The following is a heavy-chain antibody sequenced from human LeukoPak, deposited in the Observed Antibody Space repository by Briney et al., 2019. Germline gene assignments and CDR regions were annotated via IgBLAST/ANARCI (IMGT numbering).Heavy chain of an antibody. CDR3: ARSGVVPAAIGDY. CDR1: GYTFTGYY. D-gene: IGHD2-2*01. Sequence: ASVKVSFKASGYTFTGYYMHWVRQAPGQGLEWMGWIDPNSGGTNYAQKSQGRVTMTRDTSISTAYMELSRLRSDDTAVYYCARSGVVPAAIGDYWGQGTLVTVSS. V-gene: IGHV1-2*02. CDR2: IDPNSGGT. J-gene: IGHJ4*02.